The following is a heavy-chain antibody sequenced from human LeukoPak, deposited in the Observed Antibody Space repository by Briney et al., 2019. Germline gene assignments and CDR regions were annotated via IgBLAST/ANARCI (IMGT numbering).Heavy chain of an antibody. CDR2: ISSSGSTM. V-gene: IGHV3-48*04. J-gene: IGHJ3*02. Sequence: GGSLRLSCAASGFTFSSYSMNWVRQAPGKGLEWVSAISSSGSTMKYAASVKGRFIISRGSAKNSLYLQMNSLRAEDTAVYYGARDLKGQYQDAFDIWGQGTMVTVSS. CDR1: GFTFSSYS. CDR3: ARDLKGQYQDAFDI. D-gene: IGHD2-2*01.